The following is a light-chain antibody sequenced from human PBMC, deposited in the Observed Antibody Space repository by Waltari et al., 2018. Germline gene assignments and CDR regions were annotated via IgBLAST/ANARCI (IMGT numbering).Light chain of an antibody. V-gene: IGLV3-19*01. CDR3: NSRDSSGNRWV. Sequence: SSELTQDPAVSVALGQTVRITCQGDSLRNYYTTWYQQKPGQPPILVIYGKNNRPSGIPDRFSGSSSGNTASLTITGGRAEDEADYYCNSRDSSGNRWVFGGGTKLTVL. CDR2: GKN. J-gene: IGLJ3*02. CDR1: SLRNYY.